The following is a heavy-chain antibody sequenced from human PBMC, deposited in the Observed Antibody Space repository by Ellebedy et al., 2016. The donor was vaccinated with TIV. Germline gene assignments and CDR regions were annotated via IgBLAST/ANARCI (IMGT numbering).Heavy chain of an antibody. J-gene: IGHJ4*02. CDR3: ARDMYNWNDSPIDY. V-gene: IGHV3-48*01. CDR1: GFTFSSYN. CDR2: ISSSSSTI. D-gene: IGHD1-1*01. Sequence: PGGSLRLSCAAPGFTFSSYNMNWVRQAPGKGLEWLSYISSSSSTIYYADSVKGRFTISRDNAKNSLYLQMNSLRAEDTAVYYCARDMYNWNDSPIDYWGQGTLVTVSS.